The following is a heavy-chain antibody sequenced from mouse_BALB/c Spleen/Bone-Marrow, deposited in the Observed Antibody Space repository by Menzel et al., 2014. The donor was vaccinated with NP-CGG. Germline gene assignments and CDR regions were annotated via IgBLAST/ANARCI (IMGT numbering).Heavy chain of an antibody. V-gene: IGHV1-80*01. J-gene: IGHJ2*01. CDR1: GYVFSTYW. CDR3: ARGGISVDY. CDR2: IYPGDGGT. Sequence: VQLQQSGAELVRPGSSVKISCESSGYVFSTYWINWVKQRPGQGLEWIGQIYPGDGGTDYNGKFKDKATLTADKSSNTAYMQLSSLTSEDSAVYFCARGGISVDYWGQGTTLTVSS.